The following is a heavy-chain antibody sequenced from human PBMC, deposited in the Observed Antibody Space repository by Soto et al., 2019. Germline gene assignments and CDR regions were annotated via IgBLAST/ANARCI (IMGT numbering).Heavy chain of an antibody. D-gene: IGHD6-19*01. CDR2: IYYSGNT. CDR3: ARVAVGGQGYNFDC. J-gene: IGHJ4*02. V-gene: IGHV4-31*03. Sequence: KASETLSLTCTVSGGSISTGGYYWSWIRQRPGKGLEWIGYIYYSGNTYYSPSLKSRLTISVDTSKNQFSLNLTSVTAADTAVYYCARVAVGGQGYNFDCWGQGTQVTVSS. CDR1: GGSISTGGYY.